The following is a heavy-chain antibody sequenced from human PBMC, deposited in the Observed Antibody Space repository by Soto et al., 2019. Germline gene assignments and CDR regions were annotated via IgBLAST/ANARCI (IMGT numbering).Heavy chain of an antibody. CDR3: VRGVGGSGNDY. CDR2: INSDGSST. CDR1: GFTFSSYW. Sequence: EVQLVESGGGLVQPGGSLRLSCAASGFTFSSYWMHWVRQAPGKGLVWVSRINSDGSSTSYADSVKGRFTISRDNAVNTLYLQMNGLRAEDTAVYYCVRGVGGSGNDYWGQGTLVTVSS. D-gene: IGHD3-10*01. J-gene: IGHJ4*02. V-gene: IGHV3-74*01.